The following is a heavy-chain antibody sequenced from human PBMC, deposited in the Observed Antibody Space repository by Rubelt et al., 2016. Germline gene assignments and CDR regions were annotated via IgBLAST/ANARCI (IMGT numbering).Heavy chain of an antibody. CDR2: INHSGST. CDR1: GGSFSGYY. V-gene: IGHV4-34*01. CDR3: ARGRIMITFGGVIAHFDY. D-gene: IGHD3-16*02. J-gene: IGHJ4*02. Sequence: QVQLQQWGAGLLKPSETLSLTCAVYGGSFSGYYWSWIRQPPGKGLEWIGEINHSGSTNSNPSLKSRVTILVDTSKNQFSLKLSSVTAADTAVYYCARGRIMITFGGVIAHFDYWGQGTLVTVSS.